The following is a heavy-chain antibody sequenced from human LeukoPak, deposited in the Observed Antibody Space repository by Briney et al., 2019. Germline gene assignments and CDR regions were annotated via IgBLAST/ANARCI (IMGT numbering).Heavy chain of an antibody. Sequence: SETLSLTCAVYGGSFNGYYWSWIRQPPGKGLEWIGEINHSGSTNYNPSLKSRVTISVDTSKNQFSLKLSSVTAADTAVYYCARGQDSYDSGGYKGYYFNYWGQGTLVTISS. J-gene: IGHJ4*02. CDR1: GGSFNGYY. D-gene: IGHD3-22*01. CDR3: ARGQDSYDSGGYKGYYFNY. V-gene: IGHV4-34*01. CDR2: INHSGST.